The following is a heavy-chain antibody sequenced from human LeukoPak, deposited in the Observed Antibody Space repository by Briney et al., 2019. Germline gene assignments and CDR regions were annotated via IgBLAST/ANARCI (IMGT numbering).Heavy chain of an antibody. Sequence: ASVKVSCKASGYSFTGYQMHWVRQAPGQGLEWMGWINPNNGDTNYAQKFQGRVTMTRDTSISTAYMELSRLTSDDTAVYYCARGVAGPYYYYYMDVWGRGTTVTVSS. J-gene: IGHJ6*03. V-gene: IGHV1-2*02. CDR1: GYSFTGYQ. D-gene: IGHD6-19*01. CDR2: INPNNGDT. CDR3: ARGVAGPYYYYYMDV.